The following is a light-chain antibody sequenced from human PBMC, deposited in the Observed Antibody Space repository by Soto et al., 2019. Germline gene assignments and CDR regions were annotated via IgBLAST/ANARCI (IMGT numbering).Light chain of an antibody. V-gene: IGLV2-8*01. J-gene: IGLJ3*02. CDR3: SSYAGSNWV. CDR2: EVT. CDR1: SGDIGSYNR. Sequence: QSVLTQPASVSGSPGQSITISCTGTSGDIGSYNRVSWYQQHPGKAPKLIIYEVTDRPSGVPDRFSGSKSGNTASLTVSGLQAEDEADYYCSSYAGSNWVFGGGTKMTVL.